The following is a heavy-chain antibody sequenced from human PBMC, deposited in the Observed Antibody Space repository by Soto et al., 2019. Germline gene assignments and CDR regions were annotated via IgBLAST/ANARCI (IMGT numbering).Heavy chain of an antibody. D-gene: IGHD4-17*01. CDR3: ARDTVGDLYFQH. Sequence: SVKVSCKASGGTFSSYTISWVRQAPGQGLEWMGRIIPILGIANYAQKFQGRVTITADKSTSTAYMELSSLRSEDTAVYYCARDTVGDLYFQHWGQGTLVTVSS. CDR1: GGTFSSYT. CDR2: IIPILGIA. J-gene: IGHJ1*01. V-gene: IGHV1-69*04.